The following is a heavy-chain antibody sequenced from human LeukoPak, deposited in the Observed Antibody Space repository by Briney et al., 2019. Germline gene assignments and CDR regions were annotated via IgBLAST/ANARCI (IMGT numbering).Heavy chain of an antibody. V-gene: IGHV1-18*01. CDR2: ISTYNGNT. CDR1: GYTFTCFG. J-gene: IGHJ4*02. CDR3: ATAYGSSSAVEY. D-gene: IGHD6-6*01. Sequence: ASVKVSCKASGYTFTCFGISWVRQAPGQGLEWLGWISTYNGNTINAQKLQGRVTMTTDTSTSTAYMELRTLRSDDSAVYYCATAYGSSSAVEYWGQGTLVTVSS.